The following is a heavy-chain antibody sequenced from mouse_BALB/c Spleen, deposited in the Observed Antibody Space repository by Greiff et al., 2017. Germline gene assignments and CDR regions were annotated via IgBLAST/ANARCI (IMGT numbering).Heavy chain of an antibody. D-gene: IGHD1-2*01. J-gene: IGHJ4*01. CDR1: GFTFSSFG. CDR2: ISSGSSTI. V-gene: IGHV5-17*02. CDR3: ARSGHYYGYDAMDY. Sequence: EVQLVESGGGLVQPGGSRKLSCAASGFTFSSFGMHWVRQAPEKGLEWVAYISSGSSTIYYADTVKGRFTISRDNPKNTLFLQMTSLRSEDTAMYYCARSGHYYGYDAMDYWGQGTSVTVSS.